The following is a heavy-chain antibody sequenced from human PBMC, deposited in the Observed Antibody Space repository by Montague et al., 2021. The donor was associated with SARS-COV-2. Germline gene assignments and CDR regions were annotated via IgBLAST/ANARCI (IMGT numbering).Heavy chain of an antibody. CDR2: VYISGST. CDR1: GGSISSYY. V-gene: IGHV4-4*07. Sequence: SETLSLTCTVSGGSISSYYWSWIRQPAGTGLEWIGRVYISGSTNYNPSPKSRVTMSVDTSKNQFSLKLSSVTAADTAVYYCARDNPVLWFGETYAFDIWGQGTMVTVSS. J-gene: IGHJ3*02. D-gene: IGHD3-10*01. CDR3: ARDNPVLWFGETYAFDI.